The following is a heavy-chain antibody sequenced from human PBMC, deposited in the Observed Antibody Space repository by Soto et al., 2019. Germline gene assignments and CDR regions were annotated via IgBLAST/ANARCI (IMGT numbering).Heavy chain of an antibody. V-gene: IGHV3-30*18. CDR2: ISYDGSNK. D-gene: IGHD6-13*01. Sequence: VGSLRLSCAASGFTFSSYGMHWVRQAPGKGLEWVAVISYDGSNKYYADSVKGRFTISRDNSKNTLYPQMNSLRAEDTAVYYCAKDEAAADNYYYYGMDVWGQGTTVTVSS. J-gene: IGHJ6*02. CDR3: AKDEAAADNYYYYGMDV. CDR1: GFTFSSYG.